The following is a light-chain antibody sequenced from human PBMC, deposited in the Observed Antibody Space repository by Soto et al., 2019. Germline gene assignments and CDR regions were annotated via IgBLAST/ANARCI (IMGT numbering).Light chain of an antibody. CDR3: HQYGSSPSA. J-gene: IGKJ1*01. V-gene: IGKV3-20*01. CDR2: GAS. Sequence: DIVLTQSPGTLSLSPVERATVSCRASRSVSRNSLAWYQQRPGQAPRLLIYGASNRATGIPDRFSGSGSETDFTLTISRLEPEDFAVYYCHQYGSSPSAFGQGTKVDIK. CDR1: RSVSRNS.